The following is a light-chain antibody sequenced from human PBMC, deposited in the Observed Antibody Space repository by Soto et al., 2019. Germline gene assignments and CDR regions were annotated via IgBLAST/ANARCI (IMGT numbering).Light chain of an antibody. Sequence: AIRMTQSPSSFSASTGDRVTITCRASQGIISYLAWYQQKPGKAPKLLIYAASTLQSGVPSRFSDSGSGTDFTLTISCLQSEDFATYYCQQYYSYPQTFGQGTKVDIK. V-gene: IGKV1-8*01. CDR1: QGIISY. CDR3: QQYYSYPQT. CDR2: AAS. J-gene: IGKJ1*01.